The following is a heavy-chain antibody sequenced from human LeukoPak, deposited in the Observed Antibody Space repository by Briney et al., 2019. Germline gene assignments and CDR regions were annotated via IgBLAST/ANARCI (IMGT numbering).Heavy chain of an antibody. D-gene: IGHD5-24*01. V-gene: IGHV3-53*01. CDR2: IYSDNT. CDR1: GFTVSSNS. CDR3: ARGGRRDGYNS. J-gene: IGHJ5*02. Sequence: GGSLRLSCTVSGFTVSSNSMSWVRQAPGKGLEWVSFIYSDNTHYSDSVKGRFTISRDNAKNSLSLQMNSLRAEDTAVYYCARGGRRDGYNSWGQGTLVTVSS.